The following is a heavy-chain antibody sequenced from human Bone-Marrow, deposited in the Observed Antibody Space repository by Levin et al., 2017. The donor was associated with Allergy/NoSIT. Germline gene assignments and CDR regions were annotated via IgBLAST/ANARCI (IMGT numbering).Heavy chain of an antibody. J-gene: IGHJ5*02. V-gene: IGHV3-7*01. CDR3: AREYRYYYDSSGWVDWFDP. Sequence: PGGSLRLSCAASGITFSSHWMSWVRQAPGKGLEWVANIKEDGSETNFVDSVNGRFIISRDNAENSLYLQMNSLRAEDTAVYYCAREYRYYYDSSGWVDWFDPWGQGTLVTVSS. CDR1: GITFSSHW. CDR2: IKEDGSET. D-gene: IGHD3-22*01.